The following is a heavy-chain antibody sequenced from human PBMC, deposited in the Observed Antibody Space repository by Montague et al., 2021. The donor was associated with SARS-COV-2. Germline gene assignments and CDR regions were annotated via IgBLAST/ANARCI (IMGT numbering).Heavy chain of an antibody. CDR3: ARHRKDYDILTGYSTSFYYDMDV. V-gene: IGHV4-61*01. D-gene: IGHD3-9*01. J-gene: IGHJ6*02. CDR1: GDSVSSSTYY. CDR2: VSDSGS. Sequence: SETLSLTCTVSGDSVSSSTYYWTWMRQPPGKGLEWIGYVSDSGSDYNPSLKSRVSISVDTSKKLLSLSLSSVTAADMAIYYCARHRKDYDILTGYSTSFYYDMDVWGQGTTVTVSS.